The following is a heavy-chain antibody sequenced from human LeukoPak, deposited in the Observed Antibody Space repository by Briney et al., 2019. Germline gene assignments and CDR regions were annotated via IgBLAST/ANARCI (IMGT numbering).Heavy chain of an antibody. CDR3: AARRLGFDY. CDR2: VSYDGSTK. J-gene: IGHJ4*02. CDR1: GFTFSSYG. V-gene: IGHV3-30*03. D-gene: IGHD1-14*01. Sequence: PGGSLRLSCSASGFTFSSYGMSWVRQAPGKGLEWVAVVSYDGSTKYYADSVKGRFTISRDNSKNTLYLQMNSLRGEDTAVYYCAARRLGFDYWGQGTLVTVSS.